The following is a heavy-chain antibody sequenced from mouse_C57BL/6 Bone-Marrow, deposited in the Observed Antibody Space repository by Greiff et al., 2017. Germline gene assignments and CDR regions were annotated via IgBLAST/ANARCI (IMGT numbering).Heavy chain of an antibody. Sequence: QVQLQQPGAELVKPGASVKMSCKASGYTFTSYWITWVKQRPGQGLEWIGDIYPGSGSTNYNEKFKSKATLTVDTSSSTAYMQLSSLTSEDSAVYSCARNPSFTTVVYYYAMDYWGQGTSVTVSS. CDR3: ARNPSFTTVVYYYAMDY. CDR2: IYPGSGST. D-gene: IGHD1-1*01. V-gene: IGHV1-55*01. CDR1: GYTFTSYW. J-gene: IGHJ4*01.